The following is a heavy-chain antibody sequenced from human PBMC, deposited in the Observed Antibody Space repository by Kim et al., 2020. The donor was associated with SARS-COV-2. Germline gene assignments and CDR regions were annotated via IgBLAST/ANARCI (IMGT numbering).Heavy chain of an antibody. D-gene: IGHD2-15*01. CDR1: GYSFTSYW. CDR3: ARRGSGYCSGGSCYDLNY. V-gene: IGHV5-51*01. Sequence: GESLKISCKGSGYSFTSYWIGWVRQMPGKGLEWMGIIYPGDSDTRYSPSFQGQVTISADKSISTAYLQWSSLKASDTAMYYCARRGSGYCSGGSCYDLNYWGQGTLVTVSS. CDR2: IYPGDSDT. J-gene: IGHJ4*02.